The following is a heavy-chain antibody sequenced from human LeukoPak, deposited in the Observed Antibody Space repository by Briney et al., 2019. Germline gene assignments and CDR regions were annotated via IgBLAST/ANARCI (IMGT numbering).Heavy chain of an antibody. V-gene: IGHV1-18*01. CDR3: ARQGYGGHSQGAADY. Sequence: GASVKVSCKASGYTLTSYGISWVRQAPGQGLEWMGWISANNGNRNYAQKLQDRVSMTTDTSTSTAYMELRSLRSDDTAVYYCARQGYGGHSQGAADYWGQGTLVTVSS. J-gene: IGHJ4*02. CDR2: ISANNGNR. D-gene: IGHD4-23*01. CDR1: GYTLTSYG.